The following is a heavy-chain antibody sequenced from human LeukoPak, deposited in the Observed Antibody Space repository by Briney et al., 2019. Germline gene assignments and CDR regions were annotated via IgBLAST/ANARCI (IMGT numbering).Heavy chain of an antibody. CDR2: ISAYNGNT. CDR1: GYTFTSYG. CDR3: ARGRWSATTASYYLDF. J-gene: IGHJ4*02. Sequence: ASVTVSCKASGYTFTSYGISWVRQAPGQGLEWMGWISAYNGNTNYAQKLQGRVTMTTDTSTSTAYMELRSLRSDDTAVYYCARGRWSATTASYYLDFWGLGTLVTVSS. V-gene: IGHV1-18*01. D-gene: IGHD2-21*02.